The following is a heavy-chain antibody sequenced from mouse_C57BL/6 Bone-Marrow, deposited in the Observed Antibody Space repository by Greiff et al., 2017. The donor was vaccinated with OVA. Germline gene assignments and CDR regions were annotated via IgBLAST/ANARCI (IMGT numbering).Heavy chain of an antibody. CDR2: ISDGGSYT. V-gene: IGHV5-4*01. J-gene: IGHJ3*01. D-gene: IGHD2-3*01. CDR1: GFTFSSYA. Sequence: DVHLVESGGGLVKPGGSLKLSCAASGFTFSSYAMSWVRQTPEKRLEWVATISDGGSYTYYPDNVKGRFTISRDNAKNNLYLQMSHLKSEDTAMYYCARDAPWGWLLPWFAYWGQGTLVTVSA. CDR3: ARDAPWGWLLPWFAY.